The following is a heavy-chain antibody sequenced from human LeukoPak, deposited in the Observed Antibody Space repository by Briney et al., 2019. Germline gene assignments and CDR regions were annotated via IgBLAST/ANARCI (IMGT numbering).Heavy chain of an antibody. Sequence: GGSLRLSCAASGFTFYSYGMNWVRQAPGKGLEWVSGINRSGDSTSYADSVKGRFTISRDNSKNTLYLQMNSLRAEETAVYYCVKDDNSGWFPPLDFWGQGTLVTVSS. V-gene: IGHV3-23*01. CDR1: GFTFYSYG. D-gene: IGHD6-19*01. CDR3: VKDDNSGWFPPLDF. CDR2: INRSGDST. J-gene: IGHJ4*02.